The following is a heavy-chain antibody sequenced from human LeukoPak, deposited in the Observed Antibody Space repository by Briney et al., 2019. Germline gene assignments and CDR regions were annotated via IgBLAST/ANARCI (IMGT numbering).Heavy chain of an antibody. V-gene: IGHV3-30*02. Sequence: GGSLRLSCAASGFTFSSYVVHWVRQAPGKGLEWVAFIRYDGSNKYYADSVKGRFTISRDNSKNTVYLHMSSPRTEDTAVYYCARDTPGLRVDAFDIWGQGTMVTVSS. CDR3: ARDTPGLRVDAFDI. CDR2: IRYDGSNK. CDR1: GFTFSSYV. J-gene: IGHJ3*02.